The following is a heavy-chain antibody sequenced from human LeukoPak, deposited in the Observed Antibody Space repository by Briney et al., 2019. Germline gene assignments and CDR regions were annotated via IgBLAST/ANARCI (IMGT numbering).Heavy chain of an antibody. CDR3: ASRKSIVGPIPFDY. CDR2: INHSGST. CDR1: GGSFSGYY. J-gene: IGHJ4*02. D-gene: IGHD1-26*01. V-gene: IGHV4-34*01. Sequence: PSETLSLTCAVYGGSFSGYYWSWIRQPPGKGLEWIGEINHSGSTNYNPSLKSRVTISVDTSKNQFSLKLSSVTAADTAVYYCASRKSIVGPIPFDYWGQGTLVTVSS.